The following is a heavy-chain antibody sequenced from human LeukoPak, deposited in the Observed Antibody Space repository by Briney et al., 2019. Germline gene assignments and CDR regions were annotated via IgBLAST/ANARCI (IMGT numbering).Heavy chain of an antibody. D-gene: IGHD3-22*01. Sequence: SSETLSLXCTVSGGSINNYYWSRLRQSPGKGLEWLGYIYYSGGSGSTNYNPSFKSRVTISVDMSKNQFSLKLNSVAAADTAVYYCARSSSGRTPPGYWGQGTLVTVSS. CDR2: IYYSGGSGST. CDR3: ARSSSGRTPPGY. J-gene: IGHJ4*02. CDR1: GGSINNYY. V-gene: IGHV4-59*01.